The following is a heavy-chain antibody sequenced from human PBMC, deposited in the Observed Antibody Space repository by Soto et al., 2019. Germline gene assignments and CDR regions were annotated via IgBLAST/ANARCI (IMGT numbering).Heavy chain of an antibody. Sequence: EVQQVESGGGLVKPGGSLRLSCAASGFTFRGHSINWVRQAPGKGLEWVSSVSRSSSHIYYADSVQGRFTVSRDNAEKSLYLQMNSLRAEDTAIYYCARFIGFDGSGYAFFDSWGQGPLVPVSS. J-gene: IGHJ4*02. CDR2: VSRSSSHI. D-gene: IGHD3-10*01. CDR3: ARFIGFDGSGYAFFDS. V-gene: IGHV3-21*01. CDR1: GFTFRGHS.